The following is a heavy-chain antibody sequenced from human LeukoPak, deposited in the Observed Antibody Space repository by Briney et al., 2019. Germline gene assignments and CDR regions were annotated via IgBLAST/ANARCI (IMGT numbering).Heavy chain of an antibody. CDR2: IYPGDSDT. D-gene: IGHD2-15*01. J-gene: IGHJ4*02. CDR3: ARQRYCSGGSCYPIYYFDY. Sequence: GESLKISCKGSGYSFTNYWIGWVRQMRRKGVEWRGIIYPGDSDTRYNPSFQGQVTISADKSISTAYLQWNSLKASDTAMYYCARQRYCSGGSCYPIYYFDYWGQGTLVTVSS. CDR1: GYSFTNYW. V-gene: IGHV5-51*01.